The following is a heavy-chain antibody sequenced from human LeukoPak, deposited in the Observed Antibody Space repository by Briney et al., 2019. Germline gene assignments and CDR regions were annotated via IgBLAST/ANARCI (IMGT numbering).Heavy chain of an antibody. V-gene: IGHV4-59*01. CDR3: ARVFGGYDLYYFDY. J-gene: IGHJ4*02. Sequence: SETLSLTCTVSGGSISSYYWSWIRQPPGKGLEWFGYIYYSGSTNYNPSLKSRVTISVDTSKNQFSLKLSSVTAADTAVYYCARVFGGYDLYYFDYWGQGTLVTVSS. D-gene: IGHD5-12*01. CDR2: IYYSGST. CDR1: GGSISSYY.